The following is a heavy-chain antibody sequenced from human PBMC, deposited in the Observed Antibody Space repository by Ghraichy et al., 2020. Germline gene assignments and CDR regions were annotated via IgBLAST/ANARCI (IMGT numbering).Heavy chain of an antibody. Sequence: GGSLRLSCAASGFTFSSYAMSWVRQAPGKGLEWVSAISGSGGTTYYADSVKGRFTISRDNSRNTLFLQMNSLRAEDTAVFYCARRLSGSDKWGVFDSWGQGTLVTVSS. CDR3: ARRLSGSDKWGVFDS. J-gene: IGHJ4*02. CDR2: ISGSGGTT. V-gene: IGHV3-23*01. CDR1: GFTFSSYA. D-gene: IGHD1-26*01.